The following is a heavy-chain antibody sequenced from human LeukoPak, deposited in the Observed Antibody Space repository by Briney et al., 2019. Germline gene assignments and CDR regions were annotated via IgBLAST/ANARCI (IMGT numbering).Heavy chain of an antibody. J-gene: IGHJ4*02. CDR3: ARDDYYDTSGYPPLGYFDY. V-gene: IGHV1-69*04. Sequence: SVKVSCKASGGTFSNYALIWVRQAPGQGLEWMGRIIPILDITNYAQKFQGRVTITADKSTSTAYMELSSLRSEDTAVYYCARDDYYDTSGYPPLGYFDYWGQGTLVTVSS. CDR1: GGTFSNYA. D-gene: IGHD3-22*01. CDR2: IIPILDIT.